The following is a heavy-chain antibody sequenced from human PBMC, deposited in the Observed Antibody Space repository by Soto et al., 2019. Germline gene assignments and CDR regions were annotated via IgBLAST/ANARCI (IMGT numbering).Heavy chain of an antibody. CDR3: AKDARRTSGWYYFDY. J-gene: IGHJ4*02. D-gene: IGHD6-19*01. CDR1: GFSLISYD. V-gene: IGHV3-23*01. CDR2: MSTRDGRT. Sequence: LSLSCATSGFSLISYDMGCLWQPPRKGLGWVSAMSTRDGRTYYADSVKGRFTISRDNSKNTLYLQMNSLGAEDTAVYYCAKDARRTSGWYYFDYWGQGTLVTVSS.